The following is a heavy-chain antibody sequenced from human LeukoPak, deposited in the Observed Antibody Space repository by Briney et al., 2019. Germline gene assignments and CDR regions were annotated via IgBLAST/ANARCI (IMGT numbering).Heavy chain of an antibody. CDR2: IIPIFGTA. J-gene: IGHJ4*02. Sequence: SVKVSCKASGGTFSSYAISWVRQAPGQGLEWMGGIIPIFGTANYAQKFQGRVTITADKSTSTAYMELSSLRSEDTAVHYCARDRPIYCSGGSCYLFDYWGQGTLVTVSS. D-gene: IGHD2-15*01. CDR3: ARDRPIYCSGGSCYLFDY. V-gene: IGHV1-69*06. CDR1: GGTFSSYA.